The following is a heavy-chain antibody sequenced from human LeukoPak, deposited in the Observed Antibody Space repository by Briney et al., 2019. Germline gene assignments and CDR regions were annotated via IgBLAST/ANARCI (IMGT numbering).Heavy chain of an antibody. D-gene: IGHD5-12*01. Sequence: PGGSLRLSCAASGFTFSSYAMSWVRQAPGKGLEWVSAISGSGGSTYYADSVKGRFTISRDNSKNTLYLRMNSLRAEDTAVYYCAKAARPMDIVATIFNYFDYWGQGTLVTVSS. CDR1: GFTFSSYA. CDR3: AKAARPMDIVATIFNYFDY. CDR2: ISGSGGST. J-gene: IGHJ4*02. V-gene: IGHV3-23*01.